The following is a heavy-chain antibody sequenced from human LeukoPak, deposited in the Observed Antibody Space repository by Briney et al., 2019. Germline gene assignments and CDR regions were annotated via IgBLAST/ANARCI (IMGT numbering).Heavy chain of an antibody. J-gene: IGHJ3*02. Sequence: GSLSLSCAACGFTLKSNYMRWVRQAPGKGVGWVSVIYSGGTTYSADSVKGRFTISRHISKNTLYLQMNSLRAEDTAVYYCARGDGGSYWPDAFDIWGQGTMVTVSS. V-gene: IGHV3-53*04. CDR3: ARGDGGSYWPDAFDI. CDR1: GFTLKSNY. CDR2: IYSGGTT. D-gene: IGHD1-26*01.